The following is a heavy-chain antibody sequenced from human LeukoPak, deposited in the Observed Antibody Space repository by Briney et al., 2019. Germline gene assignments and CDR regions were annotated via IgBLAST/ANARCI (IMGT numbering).Heavy chain of an antibody. CDR1: GYTFTGYY. D-gene: IGHD2-15*01. CDR3: ARELRGGLDAFDI. V-gene: IGHV1-46*01. J-gene: IGHJ3*02. CDR2: INPSGGST. Sequence: GASVKVSCKASGYTFTGYYMHWVRQAPGQGLEWMGIINPSGGSTSYAQKFQGRVTMTRDMSTSTVYMELSSLRSEDTAVYYCARELRGGLDAFDIWGQGTMVTVSS.